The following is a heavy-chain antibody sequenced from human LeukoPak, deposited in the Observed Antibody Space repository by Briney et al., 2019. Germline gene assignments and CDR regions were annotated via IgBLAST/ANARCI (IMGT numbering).Heavy chain of an antibody. V-gene: IGHV3-23*01. D-gene: IGHD1-26*01. CDR1: GFTFSVAT. J-gene: IGHJ4*02. Sequence: GGSLRLSCAASGFTFSVATMTWVRHAPGKGLEWVSLIGASGESTYYADSVKRRFTISRDTSKNTLFLQMNSLRGEDTAVYYCAKDSGSYRKYYFDNWGQGTLVTVSS. CDR2: IGASGEST. CDR3: AKDSGSYRKYYFDN.